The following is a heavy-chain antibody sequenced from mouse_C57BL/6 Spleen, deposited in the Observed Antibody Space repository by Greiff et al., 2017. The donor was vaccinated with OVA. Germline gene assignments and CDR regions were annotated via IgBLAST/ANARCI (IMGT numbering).Heavy chain of an antibody. J-gene: IGHJ4*01. Sequence: QVQLQQSGPELVKPGASVKISCKASGYAFSSSWMNWVKQRPGKGLEWIGRIYPGDGDTNYNGKFKGKATLTADKSSSTAYMQLSSRTTEDSAVYFCARWGNYAMDYWGQGTSVTVSS. CDR1: GYAFSSSW. CDR2: IYPGDGDT. V-gene: IGHV1-82*01. CDR3: ARWGNYAMDY.